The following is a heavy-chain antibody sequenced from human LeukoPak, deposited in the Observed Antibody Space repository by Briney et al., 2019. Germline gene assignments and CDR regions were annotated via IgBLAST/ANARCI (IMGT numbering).Heavy chain of an antibody. V-gene: IGHV3-30-3*01. J-gene: IGHJ4*02. D-gene: IGHD3-22*01. CDR3: ARDHIVVVLTGGDY. CDR2: ISYDGSNK. Sequence: GRSLRLSCAASGFTFSSYAMHWVRQAPGKGLEWVAVISYDGSNKYYADSVKGRFTISRDNSKNTLYLQMNSLRAEDTAVYYCARDHIVVVLTGGDYWGQGTLVNVSS. CDR1: GFTFSSYA.